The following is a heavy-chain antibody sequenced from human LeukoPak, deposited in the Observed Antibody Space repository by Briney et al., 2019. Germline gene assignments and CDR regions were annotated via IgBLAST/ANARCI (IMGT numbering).Heavy chain of an antibody. CDR3: ARDRPWGYSSQKSAGGDY. Sequence: PGGSLRLSCAASGFTFSSYSMNWVRQAPGKGLEWVSSISSSSSYIYYADSVKGRFTISRDNAKNSLYLQMNSLRAEDTAVYYCARDRPWGYSSQKSAGGDYCGQGTLVTVSS. D-gene: IGHD5-18*01. J-gene: IGHJ4*02. CDR1: GFTFSSYS. CDR2: ISSSSSYI. V-gene: IGHV3-21*01.